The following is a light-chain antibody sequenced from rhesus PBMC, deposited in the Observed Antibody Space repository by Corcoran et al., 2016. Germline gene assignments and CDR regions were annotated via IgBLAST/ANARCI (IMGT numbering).Light chain of an antibody. Sequence: DIQMTQSPSSLSAFVGDRVTISCRASQGINQYLSWYQQKPGKAPKPLINSASILETGVPSRFSGSGSGTDYTLAIGGLPPEDVATYYCQQSSDSPPTFGGGAKVEIK. CDR1: QGINQY. V-gene: IGKV1-66*01. CDR3: QQSSDSPPT. J-gene: IGKJ4*01. CDR2: SAS.